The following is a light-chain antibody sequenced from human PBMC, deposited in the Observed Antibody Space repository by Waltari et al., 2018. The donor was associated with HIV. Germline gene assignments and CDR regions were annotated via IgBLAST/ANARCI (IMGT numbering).Light chain of an antibody. V-gene: IGLV1-44*01. CDR3: AAWDDSLSAWV. Sequence: QSVLTQPPSASGTPGQRVTISCSGSSSNIGRNTVNWFQQPPGTAPKLLIYSNNQRPSGVPDRLSGSKSDTSASLAISGLQSEDEADYYCAAWDDSLSAWVFGGGTKLAVL. J-gene: IGLJ3*02. CDR2: SNN. CDR1: SSNIGRNT.